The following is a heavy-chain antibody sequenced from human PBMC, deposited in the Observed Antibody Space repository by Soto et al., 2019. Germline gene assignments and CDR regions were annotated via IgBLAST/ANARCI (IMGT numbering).Heavy chain of an antibody. CDR2: ISPYGSDK. CDR3: ARARIDL. Sequence: EVQLVESGGGLVQPGGSLRLSCAASGFSFSSYWMTWVRQAPGKGLEWVANISPYGSDKYYVDSVKGRFTISRDHVKNSLYLQVNSLRVDDTALYYCARARIDLWGRGTLVTVSS. J-gene: IGHJ2*01. V-gene: IGHV3-7*01. CDR1: GFSFSSYW.